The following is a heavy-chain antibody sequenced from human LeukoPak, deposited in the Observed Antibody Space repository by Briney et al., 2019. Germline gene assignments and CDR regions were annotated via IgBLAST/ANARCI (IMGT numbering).Heavy chain of an antibody. CDR2: IYWDDDK. D-gene: IGHD3-9*01. CDR3: AHRLGGALTGYYDY. CDR1: GFSLSTSGVG. J-gene: IGHJ4*02. Sequence: SGPTLVKPTQTLTLTCTFSGFSLSTSGVGVGWIRQSPGKALEWLALIYWDDDKRYSPSLKTRLTITTDTSKNQVILRMTNMDPVEAGTYYCAHRLGGALTGYYDYWGQGTLVTVSS. V-gene: IGHV2-5*02.